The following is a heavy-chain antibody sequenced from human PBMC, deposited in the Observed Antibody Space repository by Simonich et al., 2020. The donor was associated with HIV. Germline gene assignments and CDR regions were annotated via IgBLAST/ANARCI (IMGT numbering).Heavy chain of an antibody. J-gene: IGHJ4*02. V-gene: IGHV4-34*01. CDR3: ARRDRELILYFYY. CDR1: GGSFSGYY. Sequence: QVQLQQWGAGLLKPSETLSLTCAVYGGSFSGYYWSWIRQPPGKGLEWIGEINNSGITNYKSSLNSRATISVDKSKNQFSLKLSSVTAADTAIYYCARRDRELILYFYYWGQGNLVTVSS. CDR2: INNSGIT. D-gene: IGHD3-3*01.